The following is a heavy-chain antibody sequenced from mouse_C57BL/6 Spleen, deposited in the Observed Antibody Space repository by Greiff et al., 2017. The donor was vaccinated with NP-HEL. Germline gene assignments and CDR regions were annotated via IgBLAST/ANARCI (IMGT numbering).Heavy chain of an antibody. Sequence: VQLQQSGPELVKPGASVKISCKASGYTFTDYYMNWVKQSHGKSLEWIGDINPNNGGTSYNQKFKGKATLTVDQSSSTAYMELRILTSEDSAVYYCARIYYYGSSYVEFAYWGQGTLVTVSA. CDR1: GYTFTDYY. D-gene: IGHD1-1*01. V-gene: IGHV1-26*01. CDR2: INPNNGGT. J-gene: IGHJ3*01. CDR3: ARIYYYGSSYVEFAY.